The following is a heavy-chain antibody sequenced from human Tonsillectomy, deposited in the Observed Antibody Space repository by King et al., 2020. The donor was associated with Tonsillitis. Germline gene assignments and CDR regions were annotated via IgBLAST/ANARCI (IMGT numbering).Heavy chain of an antibody. CDR1: GFTFDDYA. J-gene: IGHJ6*02. CDR3: AKDAGCSSTSCYYYYYGMDV. D-gene: IGHD2-2*01. V-gene: IGHV3-9*01. Sequence: QLVQSGGGLVQPGRSLRLSCAASGFTFDDYAMHWVRHAPGKGLEWVSGISWNSGSIGYADSVKGRFTISRDNAKNSLYLQMNSLRAEDTALYYCAKDAGCSSTSCYYYYYGMDVWGQGTTVTVSS. CDR2: ISWNSGSI.